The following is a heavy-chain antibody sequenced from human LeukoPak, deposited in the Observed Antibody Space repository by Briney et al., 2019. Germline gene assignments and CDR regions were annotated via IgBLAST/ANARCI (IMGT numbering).Heavy chain of an antibody. J-gene: IGHJ6*02. CDR3: ARDRIKIGYYDILTGYPPGGMDV. Sequence: PGGSLRLSCAASGFTFSSYWMSWVRQAPGKGLEWVANIKQDGSEKYYVDSVKGRFTISRDNAKNSLYLQMNSLGAEDTAVYYCARDRIKIGYYDILTGYPPGGMDVWGQGTTVTVSS. CDR2: IKQDGSEK. CDR1: GFTFSSYW. V-gene: IGHV3-7*01. D-gene: IGHD3-9*01.